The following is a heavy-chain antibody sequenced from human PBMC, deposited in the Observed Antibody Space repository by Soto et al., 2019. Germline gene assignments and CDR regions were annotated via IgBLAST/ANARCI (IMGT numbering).Heavy chain of an antibody. CDR2: VKSKNDGGTT. J-gene: IGHJ4*01. Sequence: EVHLVESGGGLVKPGGSLRLSCAASGFTFSNAWINWVRQAPGKGLEWVGRVKSKNDGGTTDFAAPVKGRFAISRDDSKNMVYLEMNSLQTEDTAIYYCTTDSYITSIIVRFDYWCHGTLVTVSS. D-gene: IGHD3-22*01. CDR3: TTDSYITSIIVRFDY. V-gene: IGHV3-15*07. CDR1: GFTFSNAW.